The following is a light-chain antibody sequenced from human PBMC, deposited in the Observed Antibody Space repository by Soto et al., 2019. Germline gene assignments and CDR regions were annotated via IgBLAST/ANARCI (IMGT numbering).Light chain of an antibody. CDR3: QEYSKWPLFT. J-gene: IGKJ3*01. V-gene: IGKV3-15*01. CDR1: QSVGRN. CDR2: AAS. Sequence: EIVVTQSPGILSVSPGDRATLSCRASQSVGRNLAWYQQKPGQAPTLLIYAASTRATGLPARFSGSGSGTDFTITISSLQSEDVAVYYCQEYSKWPLFTFGPGTRVDIK.